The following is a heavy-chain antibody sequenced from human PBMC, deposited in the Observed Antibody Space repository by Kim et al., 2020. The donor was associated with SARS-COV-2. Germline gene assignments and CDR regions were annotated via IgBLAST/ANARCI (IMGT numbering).Heavy chain of an antibody. Sequence: SETLSLTCTVSGGSISSSSYYWGWIRQPPGKGLEWIGSIYYSGSTYYNPSLKSRVTISVDTSKNQFSLKLSSVTAADTAVYYCARRGIAAAGNQPYFDYWGQGTLVTVSS. CDR1: GGSISSSSYY. J-gene: IGHJ4*02. CDR2: IYYSGST. V-gene: IGHV4-39*01. D-gene: IGHD6-13*01. CDR3: ARRGIAAAGNQPYFDY.